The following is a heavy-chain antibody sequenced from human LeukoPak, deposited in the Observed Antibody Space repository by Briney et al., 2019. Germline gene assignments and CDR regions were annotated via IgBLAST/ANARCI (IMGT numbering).Heavy chain of an antibody. V-gene: IGHV3-48*03. J-gene: IGHJ4*02. D-gene: IGHD3-9*01. CDR3: ARRNFALDY. CDR1: GFTFSSYE. Sequence: PRGSLRLSCAVSGFTFSSYEMNWVRQAPGKGLEWISYISHSATTIHYADSVRGRFTISRDNAKNSLYLQMNSLRVEDTALYYCARRNFALDYWGQGTLVTDPS. CDR2: ISHSATTI.